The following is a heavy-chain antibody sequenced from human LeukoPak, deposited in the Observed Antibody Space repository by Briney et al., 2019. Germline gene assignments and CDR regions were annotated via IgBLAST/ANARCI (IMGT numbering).Heavy chain of an antibody. CDR2: ISSSSNSI. D-gene: IGHD3-9*01. V-gene: IGHV3-21*01. J-gene: IGHJ4*02. CDR3: ARGLVLLDYFDY. CDR1: GFTFSRYS. Sequence: GGSLRLSCYASGFTFSRYSMSWVRHAPGKGLEWGLSISSSSNSIYYADSVKGRFTISRDNAKTSLYLQMNSLRAEDTALYYCARGLVLLDYFDYWGQGTPVTVSS.